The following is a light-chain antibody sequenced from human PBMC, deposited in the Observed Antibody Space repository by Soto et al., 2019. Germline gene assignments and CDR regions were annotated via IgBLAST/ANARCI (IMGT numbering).Light chain of an antibody. CDR2: GNN. J-gene: IGLJ2*01. Sequence: QSVVTQPPSVSGAPGQRVTISCTGSSSNIGAGYDVHWYQQFPGTAPKLLIYGNNNRPSGVTDRFSGSKSGTSASLAITGLQAEAEADYYCQSFDTRLNSVVFGGGTKLTVL. CDR1: SSNIGAGYD. CDR3: QSFDTRLNSVV. V-gene: IGLV1-40*01.